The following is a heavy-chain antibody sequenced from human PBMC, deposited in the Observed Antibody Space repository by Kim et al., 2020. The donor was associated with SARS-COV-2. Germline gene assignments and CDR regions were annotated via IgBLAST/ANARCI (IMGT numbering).Heavy chain of an antibody. Sequence: GGSLRLSCAASGFTFSSYAMSWVRQAPGKGLEWVSAISGSGGSTYYADSVKGRFTISRDNSKNTLYLQMNSLRAEDTAVYYCAKDAIHYDILTGYYLSYYYYGMDVWGQGTTVTVSS. CDR3: AKDAIHYDILTGYYLSYYYYGMDV. CDR2: ISGSGGST. CDR1: GFTFSSYA. J-gene: IGHJ6*02. V-gene: IGHV3-23*01. D-gene: IGHD3-9*01.